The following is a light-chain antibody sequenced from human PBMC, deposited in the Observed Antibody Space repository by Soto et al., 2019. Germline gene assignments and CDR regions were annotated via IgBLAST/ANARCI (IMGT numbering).Light chain of an antibody. CDR2: GAS. CDR1: QSVSSN. Sequence: EIVMTQSPATLSVSPGERATLSCRASQSVSSNLAWYQQKPGQAPMLLIYGASTRATGIPARFSGSGSGTEFTLTISSLQSEDFAVYYCQQYNNWHPMYTFGQGTKLEIK. J-gene: IGKJ2*01. CDR3: QQYNNWHPMYT. V-gene: IGKV3-15*01.